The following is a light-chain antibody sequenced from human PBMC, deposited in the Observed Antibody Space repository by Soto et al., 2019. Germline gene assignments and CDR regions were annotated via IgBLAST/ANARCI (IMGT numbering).Light chain of an antibody. J-gene: IGKJ4*01. Sequence: IQLTQSPSSLSASVGDRVTVTCRASQGIRNYLAWYQQKPGKAPNLLIFAASTLHSGVPSRFSGSGSETDFTLIISNLQPDDSATYFCQQLLSYPLTFGGGTKVDI. CDR1: QGIRNY. V-gene: IGKV1-9*01. CDR3: QQLLSYPLT. CDR2: AAS.